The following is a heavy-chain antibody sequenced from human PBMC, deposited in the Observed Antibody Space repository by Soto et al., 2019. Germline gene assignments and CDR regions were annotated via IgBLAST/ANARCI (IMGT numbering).Heavy chain of an antibody. CDR1: SESLSGYY. CDR2: IDGSRNT. CDR3: VGARGRLVGFDY. V-gene: IGHV4-34*01. D-gene: IGHD1-26*01. Sequence: QVQLQQWGAGLLKPSETLSLTCAVNSESLSGYYWSWIRQSPGRGLEWIGEIDGSRNTNYSPSPRSRVAMSVDTSKNHFSLNLTSVSAADTAAYYCVGARGRLVGFDYWGQGTLVTVSS. J-gene: IGHJ4*02.